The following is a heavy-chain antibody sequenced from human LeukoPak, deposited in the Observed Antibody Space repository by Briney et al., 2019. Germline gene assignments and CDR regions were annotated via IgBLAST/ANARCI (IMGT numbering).Heavy chain of an antibody. V-gene: IGHV4-4*02. J-gene: IGHJ3*02. D-gene: IGHD6-19*01. CDR1: GGSISSSNW. Sequence: PSGTLSLTCAVSGGSISSSNWWSWVRQPPGKGLEWIGEVYHSGSTNYDPSLKSQVTISVDKSKNQFSLQLNSVTPEDTAVYYCTRASQWLVRGDAFDIWGRGTMVTVSS. CDR2: VYHSGST. CDR3: TRASQWLVRGDAFDI.